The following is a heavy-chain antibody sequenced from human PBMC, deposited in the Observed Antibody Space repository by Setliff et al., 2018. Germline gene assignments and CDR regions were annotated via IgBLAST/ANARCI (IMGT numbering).Heavy chain of an antibody. CDR2: IYYSGST. CDR1: GGSISSSSYY. CDR3: ARRRLYSSSWFEGAFDI. V-gene: IGHV4-39*01. Sequence: KPSETLSLTCTVSGGSISSSSYYWGWIRQPPGEGLEWIGSIYYSGSTYYNPSLKSRVTISVDTSKNQFSLKLSSVTAADTAVYYCARRRLYSSSWFEGAFDIWGQGTMVTVSS. D-gene: IGHD6-13*01. J-gene: IGHJ3*02.